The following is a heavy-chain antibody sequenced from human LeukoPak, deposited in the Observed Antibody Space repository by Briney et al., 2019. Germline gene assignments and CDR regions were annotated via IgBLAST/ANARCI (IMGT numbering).Heavy chain of an antibody. CDR2: IIPIFGTA. CDR1: GYTFTSYG. CDR3: ARGAACPFYYYYMDV. V-gene: IGHV1-69*05. D-gene: IGHD6-6*01. Sequence: GASVKVSCKASGYTFTSYGISWVRQAPGQGLEWMGGIIPIFGTANYAQKFQGRVTITTDESTSTAYMELSSLRSEDTAVYYCARGAACPFYYYYMDVWGKGTTVTVSS. J-gene: IGHJ6*03.